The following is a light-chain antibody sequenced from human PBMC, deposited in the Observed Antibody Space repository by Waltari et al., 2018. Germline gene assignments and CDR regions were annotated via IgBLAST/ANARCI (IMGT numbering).Light chain of an antibody. Sequence: QSALTQPASLSGSPGQSITISCTGTSSDIGSYNSVSWYQQHPGEAPKLMIYDVSVRPSGVSNRFSGSKSGNMASLTISGLQAEDEADYYCSSSTSRTALLFGGGTKLTVL. V-gene: IGLV2-14*03. CDR3: SSSTSRTALL. CDR2: DVS. J-gene: IGLJ2*01. CDR1: SSDIGSYNS.